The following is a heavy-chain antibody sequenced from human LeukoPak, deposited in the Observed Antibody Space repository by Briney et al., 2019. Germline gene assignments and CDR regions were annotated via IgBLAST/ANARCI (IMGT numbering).Heavy chain of an antibody. Sequence: PSETLSLTCTVSGGPISSYYWSWIRQPPGKGLEGIGYIYYSGSTNYNPSLKSRVTISVDTSKNQFSLKLSSVTAADTAVYYCARHEDSSGWCFDYWGQGTLVTVSS. D-gene: IGHD6-19*01. CDR3: ARHEDSSGWCFDY. J-gene: IGHJ4*02. CDR1: GGPISSYY. V-gene: IGHV4-59*08. CDR2: IYYSGST.